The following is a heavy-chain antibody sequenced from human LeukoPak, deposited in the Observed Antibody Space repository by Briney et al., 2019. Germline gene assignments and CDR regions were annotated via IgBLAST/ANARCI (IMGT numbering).Heavy chain of an antibody. V-gene: IGHV4-39*01. CDR2: IYYSGNT. CDR1: GGSISSSSYY. CDR3: GCQGGYSYGPIDY. Sequence: PSETLSLTCTVSGGSISSSSYYWGWIRQPPGKGLEWIGSIYYSGNTYYNPSLKSRLTISVDTSKNQFSLKLSSVTAADTAVYYCGCQGGYSYGPIDYWGQGALVTVSS. J-gene: IGHJ4*02. D-gene: IGHD5-18*01.